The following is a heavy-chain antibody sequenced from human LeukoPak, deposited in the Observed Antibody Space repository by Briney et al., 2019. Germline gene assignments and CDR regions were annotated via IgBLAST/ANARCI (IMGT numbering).Heavy chain of an antibody. J-gene: IGHJ4*02. Sequence: ASVKVSCKASGGTFSSYAISWVRQAPGQGLEWMGRIIPILGIANYAQKFQGRVTITADKSTSTAYMELSSLRSEDTAVYYCVRDGGGGDYVDYWGQGTLVTVSS. CDR3: VRDGGGGDYVDY. CDR2: IIPILGIA. CDR1: GGTFSSYA. D-gene: IGHD4-23*01. V-gene: IGHV1-69*04.